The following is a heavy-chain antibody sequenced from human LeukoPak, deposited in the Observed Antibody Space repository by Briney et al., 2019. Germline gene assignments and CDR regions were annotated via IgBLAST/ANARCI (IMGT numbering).Heavy chain of an antibody. J-gene: IGHJ4*02. Sequence: ASVKVSCKASGGTFSSYAISWVRQAPGQGLEWMGGITPIFGTANYAQKFQGRVTITADESTSTAYMELSRLRSDDTAVYYCARSPYYYDSSGYRTSSPDYWGQGTLVTVSS. CDR2: ITPIFGTA. V-gene: IGHV1-69*13. CDR1: GGTFSSYA. CDR3: ARSPYYYDSSGYRTSSPDY. D-gene: IGHD3-22*01.